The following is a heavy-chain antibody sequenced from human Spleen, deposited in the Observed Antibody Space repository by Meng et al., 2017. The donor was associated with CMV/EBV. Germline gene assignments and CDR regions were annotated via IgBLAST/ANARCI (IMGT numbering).Heavy chain of an antibody. CDR3: ARGMIAAAGDAFDI. D-gene: IGHD6-13*01. J-gene: IGHJ3*02. CDR2: INPNSGGT. V-gene: IGHV1-2*02. Sequence: ASVKVSCKASGYTFTGYYMFWVRQAPGQGLEWMGWINPNSGGTNYAQNFQGRVTMTRDTSISTAYMELSRLRSDDTAVYYCARGMIAAAGDAFDIWGQGTMVTVSS. CDR1: GYTFTGYY.